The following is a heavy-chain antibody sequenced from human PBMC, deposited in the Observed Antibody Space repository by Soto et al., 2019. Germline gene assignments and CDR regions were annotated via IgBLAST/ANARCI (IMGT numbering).Heavy chain of an antibody. J-gene: IGHJ4*02. V-gene: IGHV3-13*01. CDR3: ARDRYDSSGLVFDY. Sequence: GGSLRLSCAASGFTFSSYDMHWVRQATGKGLEWVSAIGTAGDTYYPGSVKGRFTISRENAKNSLYLQMNSLRAEDTAVYYCARDRYDSSGLVFDYWGQGTLVTVSS. CDR1: GFTFSSYD. D-gene: IGHD3-22*01. CDR2: IGTAGDT.